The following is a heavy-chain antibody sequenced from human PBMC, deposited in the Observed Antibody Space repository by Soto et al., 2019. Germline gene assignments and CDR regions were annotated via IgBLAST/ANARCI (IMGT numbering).Heavy chain of an antibody. CDR3: AKVFYYYDSSGYYYFDY. J-gene: IGHJ4*02. D-gene: IGHD3-22*01. CDR1: GFTLSMYS. V-gene: IGHV3-23*01. Sequence: GESLKLSCEVSGFTLSMYSMSWVRQAPGKGPEWISSISGSGSTIYYADSVKGRFTISRDNSKNTLYLQMSSLRAEDTAVYYCAKVFYYYDSSGYYYFDYWGQGTLVTVSS. CDR2: ISGSGSTI.